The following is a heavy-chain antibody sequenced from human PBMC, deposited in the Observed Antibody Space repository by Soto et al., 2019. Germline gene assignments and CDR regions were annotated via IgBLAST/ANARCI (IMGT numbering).Heavy chain of an antibody. D-gene: IGHD2-2*01. CDR1: GGSISTYY. CDR2: IYASGST. Sequence: PSETLSLTCTVSGGSISTYYWSWIGQPAGKGLEWIGRIYASGSTNYNPSLKSRVTMSVATSKNQFSLKLSSVTAADTAVYYCARGGMVIIPTATAFDYWGQGTLVTVSS. CDR3: ARGGMVIIPTATAFDY. J-gene: IGHJ4*02. V-gene: IGHV4-4*07.